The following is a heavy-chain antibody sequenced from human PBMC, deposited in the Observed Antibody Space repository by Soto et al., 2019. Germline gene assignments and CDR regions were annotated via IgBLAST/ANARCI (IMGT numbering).Heavy chain of an antibody. D-gene: IGHD3-22*01. J-gene: IGHJ4*02. Sequence: SETLSLTCTVSGASISSNTYYWAWIRRPPGKGLECIGSIYYSGSTTYSPSLKSRVTISVDTSKNQFSLKLDSVTAADTAVYYCARLGGYYQAFDQWGQGSLVTVSS. V-gene: IGHV4-39*07. CDR2: IYYSGST. CDR1: GASISSNTYY. CDR3: ARLGGYYQAFDQ.